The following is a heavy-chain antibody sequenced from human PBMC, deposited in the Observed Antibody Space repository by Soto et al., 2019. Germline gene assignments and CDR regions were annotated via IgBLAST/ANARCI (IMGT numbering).Heavy chain of an antibody. CDR1: GYTFTSYA. J-gene: IGHJ4*02. CDR2: INAGNGNT. CDR3: ARGDYYDIHDY. Sequence: QVQLVQSGAEVKKPGASVKVSCKASGYTFTSYAMHWVRQAPGQRLEWMGWINAGNGNTKYSQKLQGRVTITRDTSASTAYMEVSSLRSEDTAVYYCARGDYYDIHDYWGQGTLVTVSS. V-gene: IGHV1-3*01. D-gene: IGHD3-22*01.